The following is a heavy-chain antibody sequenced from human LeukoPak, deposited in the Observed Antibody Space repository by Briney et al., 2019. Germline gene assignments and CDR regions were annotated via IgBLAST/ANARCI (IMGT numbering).Heavy chain of an antibody. V-gene: IGHV3-21*01. D-gene: IGHD5-24*01. CDR3: ARGSRDGYNYLKY. CDR2: ISSSSSYI. CDR1: GLTFSSYS. Sequence: GGSLRLSCAASGLTFSSYSMNWVRQAPGKGLEWVSSISSSSSYIYYADSVKGRFTISRDNAKNSLYLQMNSLRAEDTAVYYCARGSRDGYNYLKYWGQGTLVTVSS. J-gene: IGHJ4*02.